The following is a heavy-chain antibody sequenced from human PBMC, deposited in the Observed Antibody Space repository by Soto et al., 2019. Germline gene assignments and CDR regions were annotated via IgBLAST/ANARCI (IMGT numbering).Heavy chain of an antibody. Sequence: ASVKVSCKASGYTFTSYYMHWVRQAPGQGLEWMGIIDPSGGSTSYAQKFQGRVTMTRDTSTSTVYMELSSLRSEDTAVYYCARGRGQQLVLMITFGGVIVLWGQGTLVTVSS. V-gene: IGHV1-46*01. CDR2: IDPSGGST. D-gene: IGHD3-16*01. CDR1: GYTFTSYY. CDR3: ARGRGQQLVLMITFGGVIVL. J-gene: IGHJ5*02.